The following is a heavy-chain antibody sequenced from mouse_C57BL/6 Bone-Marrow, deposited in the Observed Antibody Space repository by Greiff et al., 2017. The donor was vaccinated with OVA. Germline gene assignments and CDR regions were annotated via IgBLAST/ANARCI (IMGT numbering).Heavy chain of an antibody. CDR3: ARWGYYGSRGDY. CDR1: GYTFTSYW. V-gene: IGHV1-55*01. CDR2: IYPGSGST. D-gene: IGHD1-1*01. J-gene: IGHJ2*01. Sequence: VQLQQSGAELVKPGASVKMSCKASGYTFTSYWITWVKQRPGQGLEWIGDIYPGSGSTNYNEKFKSKATLTVDTSSSTAYMQLSSLTSEDSAVYYCARWGYYGSRGDYWGQGTTLTVSS.